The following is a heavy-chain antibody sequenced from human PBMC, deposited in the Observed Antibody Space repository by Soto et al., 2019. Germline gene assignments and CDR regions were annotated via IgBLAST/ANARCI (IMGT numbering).Heavy chain of an antibody. J-gene: IGHJ4*02. CDR3: ARTHNFGFYPY. V-gene: IGHV4-38-2*01. Sequence: PSETLSLTCAVSGDSISSGYYWAWIRQPPGKGLEWIGSIYHSGTAYYNPSLKSRVTISVDTSKNQFSLKLSSVTAADSAIYYCARTHNFGFYPYLGKGNLVTVAA. CDR1: GDSISSGYY. CDR2: IYHSGTA. D-gene: IGHD3-3*01.